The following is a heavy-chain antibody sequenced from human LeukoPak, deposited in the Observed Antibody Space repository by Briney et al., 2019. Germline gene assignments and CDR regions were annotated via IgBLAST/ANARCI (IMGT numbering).Heavy chain of an antibody. CDR2: ISYDGSNK. Sequence: GGSLRLSCAASGFTFSSYAMHWVRRAPGKGLEWVAVISYDGSNKYYADSVKGRFTISRDNSKNTLYLQMNSLRAEDTAVYYCARDDGIAAADTEDSVYWGQGTLVTVSS. V-gene: IGHV3-30-3*01. D-gene: IGHD6-13*01. J-gene: IGHJ4*02. CDR1: GFTFSSYA. CDR3: ARDDGIAAADTEDSVY.